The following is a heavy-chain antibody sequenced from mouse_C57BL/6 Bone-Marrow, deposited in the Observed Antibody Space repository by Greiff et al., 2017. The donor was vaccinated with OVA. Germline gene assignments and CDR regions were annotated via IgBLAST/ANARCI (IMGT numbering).Heavy chain of an antibody. V-gene: IGHV1-74*01. Sequence: QVHVKQPGAELVKPGASVKVSCKASGYTFTSYWMHWVKQRPGQGLEWIGRIHPSDSDTNYNQKFKGKATLTVDKSSSTAYMQLSSLTSEDSAVYYCAIYSNYADYFDYWGQGTTLTVSS. CDR3: AIYSNYADYFDY. J-gene: IGHJ2*01. CDR2: IHPSDSDT. CDR1: GYTFTSYW. D-gene: IGHD2-5*01.